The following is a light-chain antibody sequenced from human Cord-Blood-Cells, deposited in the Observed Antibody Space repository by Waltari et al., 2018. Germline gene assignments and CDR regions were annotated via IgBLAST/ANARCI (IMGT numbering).Light chain of an antibody. CDR3: QQYNSYSPICT. CDR2: DAY. Sequence: DIQITQSPSTLSASVRDGVTITCRASQSISSWFAWYQQKPGKAPKLLIYDAYSLESGVPSRFSGSGSGTEFTLTISSMQPDDFATYYGQQYNSYSPICTFGPGTKVDIK. CDR1: QSISSW. J-gene: IGKJ3*01. V-gene: IGKV1-5*01.